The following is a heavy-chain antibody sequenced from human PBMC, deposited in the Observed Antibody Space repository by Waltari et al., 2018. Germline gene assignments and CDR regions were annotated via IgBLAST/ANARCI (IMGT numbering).Heavy chain of an antibody. CDR1: GFTVSSNY. D-gene: IGHD3-10*01. CDR2: IYSGGST. Sequence: EVQLVESGGGLVQPGGSLRLSCAASGFTVSSNYMSWVRQAPGKGLDWVSVIYSGGSTYYADSVKGRFTISRDNSKNTLYLQMNSLRAEDTAVYYCARGFGSGSYMYYFDYWGQGTLVTVSS. CDR3: ARGFGSGSYMYYFDY. V-gene: IGHV3-66*02. J-gene: IGHJ4*02.